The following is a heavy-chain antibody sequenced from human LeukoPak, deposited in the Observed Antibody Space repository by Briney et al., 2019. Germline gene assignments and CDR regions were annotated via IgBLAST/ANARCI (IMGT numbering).Heavy chain of an antibody. Sequence: ASVKVSCKASGYTFTGYYMHWVRQAPGQGLEWMGWINPNSGGTNYAHKFQGRVTMTRDTSISTAYMELSRLRSDDTAVYYCARSRTPATAKYVAWGYWGQGTLVTVSS. V-gene: IGHV1-2*07. D-gene: IGHD2-21*02. CDR2: INPNSGGT. CDR1: GYTFTGYY. CDR3: ARSRTPATAKYVAWGY. J-gene: IGHJ4*02.